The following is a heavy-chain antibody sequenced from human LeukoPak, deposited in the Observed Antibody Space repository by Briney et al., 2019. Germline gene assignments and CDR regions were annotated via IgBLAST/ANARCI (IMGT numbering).Heavy chain of an antibody. CDR2: IYTSGST. CDR3: ARDQALGYGWPTVLAIDI. J-gene: IGHJ3*02. Sequence: SETLSLTCTVSGGSISNYYWSWIRQPAGKGLEWIGPIYTSGSTNYNPSLKSRVTMSVDTSKNQFSLKLTSVTAADTAVYYCARDQALGYGWPTVLAIDIWGQGTMVTVSS. D-gene: IGHD6-19*01. V-gene: IGHV4-4*07. CDR1: GGSISNYY.